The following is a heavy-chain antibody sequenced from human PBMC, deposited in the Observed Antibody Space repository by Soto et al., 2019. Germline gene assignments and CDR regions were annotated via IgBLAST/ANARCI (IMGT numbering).Heavy chain of an antibody. V-gene: IGHV3-23*01. CDR2: ISGSGGST. Sequence: PVGSLRLSCAASGFTFSSYAMSWVRQAPGKGLEWVSAISGSGGSTYYADSVKGRFTISRDNSKNTLYLQMNSLRAEDTAVYYCAKSQRIRGVINLGGQGTLVTVSS. CDR1: GFTFSSYA. D-gene: IGHD3-10*01. CDR3: AKSQRIRGVINL. J-gene: IGHJ4*02.